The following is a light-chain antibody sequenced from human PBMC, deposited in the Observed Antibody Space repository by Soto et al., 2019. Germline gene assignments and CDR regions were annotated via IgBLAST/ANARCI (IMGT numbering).Light chain of an antibody. CDR2: EVT. Sequence: QSVLTQPRSVSGSPGQSVTISCTGTSSDVGANNYVSWYQQHPGKAPKLMIYEVTNRPSGVSNRFSGSKSGNRASLTISGLQAEDEADYYCSSYSSSSTRCVFGSGTKVTVL. J-gene: IGLJ1*01. CDR3: SSYSSSSTRCV. CDR1: SSDVGANNY. V-gene: IGLV2-14*01.